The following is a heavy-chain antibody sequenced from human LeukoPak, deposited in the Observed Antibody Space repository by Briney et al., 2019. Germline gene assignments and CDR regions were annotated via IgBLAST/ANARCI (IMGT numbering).Heavy chain of an antibody. CDR1: DDSISDYY. D-gene: IGHD3-16*01. V-gene: IGHV4-59*01. CDR3: RRGAGWLIAY. CDR2: FHNSGTS. Sequence: SETLSLNCTVSDDSISDYYRVWIRQPPGKGREGIGYFHNSGTSTYNPSLESRVTISAKTSKNQFSVNLNSLTNGAAAVYYCRRGAGWLIAYSGQGILPTLPS. J-gene: IGHJ1*01.